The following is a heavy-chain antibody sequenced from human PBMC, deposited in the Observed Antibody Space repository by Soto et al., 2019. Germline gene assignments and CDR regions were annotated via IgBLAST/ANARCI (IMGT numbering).Heavy chain of an antibody. CDR2: ISAYNGNT. CDR1: GYTFTSYG. V-gene: IGHV1-18*01. D-gene: IGHD2-2*01. J-gene: IGHJ4*02. Sequence: SGYTFTSYGISWVRQAPGQGLEWMGWISAYNGNTNYAQKLQGRVTMTTDTSTSTAYMELRSLRSDDTAVYYCARVIVVVPAATSLDYWGQGTLVTVSS. CDR3: ARVIVVVPAATSLDY.